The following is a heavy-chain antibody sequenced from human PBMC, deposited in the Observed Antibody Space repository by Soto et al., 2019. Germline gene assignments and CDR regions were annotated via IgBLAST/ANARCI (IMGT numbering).Heavy chain of an antibody. Sequence: SETLSLTCSVSGGSVSSASYYWSWIRQPPGKGLEWIGYIYYTGSTNYNPSLKSRVTISLDTSKNQFSLKLSSVTAADTAVYYCAKEIQGGGYNYDYWGQGTLVTVSS. D-gene: IGHD5-12*01. CDR2: IYYTGST. J-gene: IGHJ4*02. CDR1: GGSVSSASYY. V-gene: IGHV4-61*01. CDR3: AKEIQGGGYNYDY.